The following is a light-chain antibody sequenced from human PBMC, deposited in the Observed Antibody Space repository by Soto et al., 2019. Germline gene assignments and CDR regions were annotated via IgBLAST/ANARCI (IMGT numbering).Light chain of an antibody. CDR3: QQTFSTLALT. Sequence: DIQMTQSPSSLSASVGDRVTITCRASQNIERWLAWYQQKPGKAPKLLLYDVSSLESGVPSRFSGSGSGTEFILNISSLQPEDFATYYCQQTFSTLALTFGGGTKVDIK. V-gene: IGKV1-5*01. J-gene: IGKJ4*01. CDR2: DVS. CDR1: QNIERW.